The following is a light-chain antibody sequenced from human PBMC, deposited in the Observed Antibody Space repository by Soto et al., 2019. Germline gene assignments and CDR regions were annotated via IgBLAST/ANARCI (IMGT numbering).Light chain of an antibody. CDR1: QSITNY. Sequence: DIQMTQSPSALSASVGDRVTITCRASQSITNYLNWYQHKPEQAPNLLIYAASTLQAGVPSRFRGSGSGTDFTLTITSLQFEDFATYYCQQTYGPPITFGQGTRLEIK. J-gene: IGKJ5*01. V-gene: IGKV1-39*01. CDR2: AAS. CDR3: QQTYGPPIT.